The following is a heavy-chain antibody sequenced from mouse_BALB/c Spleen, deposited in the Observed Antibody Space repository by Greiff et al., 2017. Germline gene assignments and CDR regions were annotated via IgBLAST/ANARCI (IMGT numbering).Heavy chain of an antibody. CDR3: AKVWPLRGYAMDY. CDR1: GFTFSDYY. Sequence: EVQLVESGGGLVKPGGSLKLSCAASGFTFSDYYMYWVRQTPEKRLEWVATISDGGSYTYYPDSVKGRFTISRNNAKNNLYLQMSSLKSEDTAMYYCAKVWPLRGYAMDYWGQGTSVTVSS. J-gene: IGHJ4*01. D-gene: IGHD1-1*01. V-gene: IGHV5-4*02. CDR2: ISDGGSYT.